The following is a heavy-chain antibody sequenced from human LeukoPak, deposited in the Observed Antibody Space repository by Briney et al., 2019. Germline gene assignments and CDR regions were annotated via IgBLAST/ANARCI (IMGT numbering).Heavy chain of an antibody. D-gene: IGHD6-13*01. CDR2: MNPNSGNT. CDR1: GYTFTSYD. Sequence: ASVKVSCKASGYTFTSYDINWVRQATGQGLEWMGWMNPNSGNTGYAQKFQGRVTMTRNTSISTAYMELSSLRSEDTAVYYCARALNTAAGTDFDYWGQGTLVTVSS. J-gene: IGHJ4*02. CDR3: ARALNTAAGTDFDY. V-gene: IGHV1-8*01.